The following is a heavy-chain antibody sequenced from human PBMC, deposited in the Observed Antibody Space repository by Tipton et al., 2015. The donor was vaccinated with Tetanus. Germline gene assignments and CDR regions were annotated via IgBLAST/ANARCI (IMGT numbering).Heavy chain of an antibody. V-gene: IGHV4-34*09. J-gene: IGHJ5*02. Sequence: TLSLTCAVYGGSLSRYYWTWIRQHPGKGLDWIGYIFHTGGADYNPSLKSRATISIDTSKNQFSLKLSSVTAADTAVYYCARVDDSVWGSPFDPWGQGTLVTVSS. D-gene: IGHD3-16*01. CDR3: ARVDDSVWGSPFDP. CDR2: IFHTGGA. CDR1: GGSLSRYY.